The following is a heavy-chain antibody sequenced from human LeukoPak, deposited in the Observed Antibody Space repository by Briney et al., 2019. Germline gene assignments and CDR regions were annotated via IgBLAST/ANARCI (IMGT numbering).Heavy chain of an antibody. CDR3: AKGGTYSSGWYPGTDAFDI. D-gene: IGHD6-19*01. V-gene: IGHV3-23*01. J-gene: IGHJ3*02. Sequence: PGGSLRLSCAASGFTFSSYAMSWVRQAPGKGLEWVSAISGSGGSTYYADSVKGRFTISRDNSKNTLYLQMNSLRAEDTAVYYCAKGGTYSSGWYPGTDAFDIRGQGTMVTVSS. CDR2: ISGSGGST. CDR1: GFTFSSYA.